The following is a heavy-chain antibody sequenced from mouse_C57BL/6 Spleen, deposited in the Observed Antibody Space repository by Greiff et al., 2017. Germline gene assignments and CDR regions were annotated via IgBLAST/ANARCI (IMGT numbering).Heavy chain of an antibody. CDR1: GSTFPDYY. V-gene: IGHV1-75*01. J-gene: IGHJ4*01. Sequence: QVQLKQSGPGLVKPGASVKISCKASGSTFPDYYINWVKQRPGQGLEWFGWIFPGSGSPYYNEKCKGKATVNGDKSSGKAYMLLSSLASEDAAVYSSAKEGLATVGVLDYWGQGTSVTVSS. D-gene: IGHD1-1*01. CDR2: IFPGSGSP. CDR3: AKEGLATVGVLDY.